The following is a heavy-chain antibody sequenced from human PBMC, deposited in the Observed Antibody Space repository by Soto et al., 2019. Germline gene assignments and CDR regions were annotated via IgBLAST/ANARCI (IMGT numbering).Heavy chain of an antibody. V-gene: IGHV1-69*08. CDR1: GGTFSSYT. J-gene: IGHJ5*02. Sequence: QVQLLQSGAEVKKPGSSVKVSCKASGGTFSSYTISWVRQAPGQGLEWMGRIIPILGIANYAQKFQGRVTSTADKSTNTAYVELSSLRSEDTAVYYCSRDLEYCSSTSCYTWFQPWGQGTLVTVSS. CDR3: SRDLEYCSSTSCYTWFQP. CDR2: IIPILGIA. D-gene: IGHD2-2*02.